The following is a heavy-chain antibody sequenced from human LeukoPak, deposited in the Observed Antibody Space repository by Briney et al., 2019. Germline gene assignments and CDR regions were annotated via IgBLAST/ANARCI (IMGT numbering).Heavy chain of an antibody. V-gene: IGHV3-11*04. CDR1: GFTFSDYY. J-gene: IGHJ4*02. CDR2: ISSGGSTI. D-gene: IGHD6-19*01. CDR3: AKDQTVAGTTGRVPLPDY. Sequence: PGGSLRLSCAVSGFTFSDYYMSWIRQAPGKGLEWVSYISSGGSTISHADSVKGRFTISRDNSKNTLYLQMNSLRAEDSALFYCAKDQTVAGTTGRVPLPDYWGQGTQVTVSS.